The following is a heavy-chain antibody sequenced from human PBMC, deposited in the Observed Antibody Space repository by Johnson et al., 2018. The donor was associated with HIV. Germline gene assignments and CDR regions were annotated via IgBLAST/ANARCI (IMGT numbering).Heavy chain of an antibody. CDR3: ARDRTGGAFDI. D-gene: IGHD1-26*01. CDR1: GFTFSTYA. J-gene: IGHJ3*02. CDR2: INWNGGST. V-gene: IGHV3-20*04. Sequence: VQLVESGGGLVQPGGSLRLSCAASGFTFSTYAMYWVRQAPGKGLEWVSGINWNGGSTAYADSVKGRFTISRDNAKNSLYLQMNSLRAEDTALYYCARDRTGGAFDIWGQGTMVTVSS.